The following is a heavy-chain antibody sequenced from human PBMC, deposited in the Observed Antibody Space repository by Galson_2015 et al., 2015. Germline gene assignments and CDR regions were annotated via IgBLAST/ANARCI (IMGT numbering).Heavy chain of an antibody. CDR1: GFTFSSYW. CDR3: AQVSFEGWFDP. CDR2: IKQDGSEK. Sequence: SLRLSCAASGFTFSSYWMSWVRQAPGKGLEWVANIKQDGSEKYYVDSVKGRFTISRDNAKNSLYLQMNSLRAEDTAVYYCAQVSFEGWFDPWGQGTLVTVSS. D-gene: IGHD3-16*01. J-gene: IGHJ5*02. V-gene: IGHV3-7*01.